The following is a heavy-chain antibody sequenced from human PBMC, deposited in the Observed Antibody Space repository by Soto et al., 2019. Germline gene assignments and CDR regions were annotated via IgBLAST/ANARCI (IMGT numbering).Heavy chain of an antibody. CDR1: GFTFGDYA. D-gene: IGHD3-22*01. CDR2: IRSKAYGGTT. V-gene: IGHV3-49*03. J-gene: IGHJ6*02. Sequence: GGSLRLSCTASGFTFGDYAMSWFRQAPGKGLEWVGFIRSKAYGGTTEYAASVKGRFTISRDDSKSIAYLQMNSLKTEDTAVYYCTRADPYYYDSSGYYYQYYYYGMDVWGQGTTVTVSS. CDR3: TRADPYYYDSSGYYYQYYYYGMDV.